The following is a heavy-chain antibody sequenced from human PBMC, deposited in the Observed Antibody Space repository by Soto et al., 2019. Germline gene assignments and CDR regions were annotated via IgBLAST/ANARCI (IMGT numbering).Heavy chain of an antibody. V-gene: IGHV1-69*13. CDR1: GGTFSSYA. J-gene: IGHJ4*02. D-gene: IGHD5-12*01. CDR2: IIPIFGTA. CDR3: ARADGYNVHPDCPFDY. Sequence: GASVKVSCKASGGTFSSYAISWVRQAPGQGLEWMGGIIPIFGTANYAQKFQGRVTITADESTCTAYMELSSLRSEDTAVYYCARADGYNVHPDCPFDYWGQGTLVTVSS.